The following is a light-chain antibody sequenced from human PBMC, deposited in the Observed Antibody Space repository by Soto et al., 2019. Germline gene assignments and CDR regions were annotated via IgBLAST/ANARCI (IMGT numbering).Light chain of an antibody. V-gene: IGKV3-20*01. CDR3: QQYDNSPLT. CDR2: GAS. Sequence: DIVLTQSPGTLSLSPGERAALSCRASQSVSSSYLAWYQQKAGQAPRLLIYGASNRATGIPDRFSGSGSGTDFTLTISRQEPEDFAVYYCQQYDNSPLTFGGGTKLEIK. J-gene: IGKJ4*01. CDR1: QSVSSSY.